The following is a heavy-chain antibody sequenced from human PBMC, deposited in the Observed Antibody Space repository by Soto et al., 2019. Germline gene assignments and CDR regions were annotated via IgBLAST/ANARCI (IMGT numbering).Heavy chain of an antibody. CDR1: RYRFTSCW. CDR2: IYPGDSDT. CDR3: ASLGPCSGGSCYRWDFDY. V-gene: IGHV5-51*01. D-gene: IGHD2-15*01. Sequence: GECLMSFLTYLRYRFTSCWICCVIEISLFGLDWMGIIYPGDSDTRYSPSFQGQVTISADKSISTAYLQWSSLKASDTAMYYCASLGPCSGGSCYRWDFDYWGQGTL. J-gene: IGHJ4*02.